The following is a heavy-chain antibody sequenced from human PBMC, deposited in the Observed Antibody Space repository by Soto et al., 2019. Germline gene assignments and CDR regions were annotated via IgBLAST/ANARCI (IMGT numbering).Heavy chain of an antibody. CDR1: GFRFSDHS. J-gene: IGHJ4*02. Sequence: EVQLVESGGGSVHQWGSVSLACAASGFRFSDHSMNWVRQAPGKGLEWVSYITSSGDSIYYADSVKGRFTVSRDNAKNSLFLQMNGLRDEYTAVYYCARLPNGSTVTSWGQGTLVTVAS. V-gene: IGHV3-48*02. CDR3: ARLPNGSTVTS. D-gene: IGHD4-17*01. CDR2: ITSSGDSI.